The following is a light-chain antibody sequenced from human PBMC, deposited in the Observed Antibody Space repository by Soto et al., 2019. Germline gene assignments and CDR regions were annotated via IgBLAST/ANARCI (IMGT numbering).Light chain of an antibody. CDR3: QSYDTSLSVV. Sequence: QSVLTQPPSVSGAPGQRVTISCTGSSTNIGAGYDVHWYQQLPGTAPKLLIYGNSNRPSGVPDRFSGSKSVTSASLAITGLQAEDEADYYCQSYDTSLSVVFGGGTKLTVL. CDR2: GNS. V-gene: IGLV1-40*01. J-gene: IGLJ2*01. CDR1: STNIGAGYD.